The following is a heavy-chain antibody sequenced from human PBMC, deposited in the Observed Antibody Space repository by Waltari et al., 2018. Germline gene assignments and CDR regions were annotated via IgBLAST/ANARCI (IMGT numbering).Heavy chain of an antibody. D-gene: IGHD3-3*01. CDR3: ARGRVTIFGVAKHPFDI. CDR2: INHSGST. CDR1: GGSFSGYY. J-gene: IGHJ3*02. V-gene: IGHV4-34*01. Sequence: QVQLQQWGAGLLKPSETLSITCAVYGGSFSGYYWSWIRKPPGKGLEWIGEINHSGSTNYNPSLKSRVTISVDTSKNQFSLKLSSVTAADTAVYYCARGRVTIFGVAKHPFDIWGQGTMVTVSS.